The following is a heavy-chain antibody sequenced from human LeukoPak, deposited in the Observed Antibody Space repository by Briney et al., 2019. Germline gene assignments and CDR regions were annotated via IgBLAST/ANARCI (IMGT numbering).Heavy chain of an antibody. J-gene: IGHJ4*02. D-gene: IGHD2-2*01. CDR1: GYTFTGYY. CDR2: INPNSGGT. CDR3: ARDGGVVVPAAPNY. V-gene: IGHV1-2*02. Sequence: GASVKVSCKASGYTFTGYYMHWVRQAPGQGREWMGWINPNSGGTNYAQKFQGRVTMTRDTSISTAYMELSRLRSDDTAVYYCARDGGVVVPAAPNYWGQGTLVTVSS.